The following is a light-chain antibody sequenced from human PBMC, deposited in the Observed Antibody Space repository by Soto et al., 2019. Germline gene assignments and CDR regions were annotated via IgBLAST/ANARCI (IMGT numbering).Light chain of an antibody. V-gene: IGKV3-20*01. CDR3: QQYGSSPPCT. CDR1: QSVSSSY. CDR2: GAS. J-gene: IGKJ2*02. Sequence: EIVLTQSPGTLSLSPGERATLSCRASQSVSSSYLAWYQQKPGQAPRLLIYGASSRATGIPDRFSGSGSGTDFTLTISRLEPEDFAVYYCQQYGSSPPCTFRQGTKLEIK.